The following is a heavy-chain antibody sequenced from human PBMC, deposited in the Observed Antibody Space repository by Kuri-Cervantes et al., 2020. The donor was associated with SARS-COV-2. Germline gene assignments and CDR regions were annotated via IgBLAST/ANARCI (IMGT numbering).Heavy chain of an antibody. CDR1: GFTFKTCA. V-gene: IGHV3-30*04. J-gene: IGHJ4*02. CDR3: AKGGGAGSYIPLDY. CDR2: ISSDGINK. Sequence: GESLNISCAASGFTFKTCAMHWVRQAPGKGLEWVAMISSDGINKSYADSVKGRFTISRDNSRNTLYLQMNSLRAEDTAVYYCAKGGGAGSYIPLDYWGQGTLVTVSS. D-gene: IGHD1-26*01.